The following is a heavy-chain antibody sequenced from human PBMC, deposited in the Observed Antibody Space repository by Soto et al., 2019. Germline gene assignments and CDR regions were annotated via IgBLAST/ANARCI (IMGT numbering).Heavy chain of an antibody. CDR2: INWNGGST. V-gene: IGHV3-20*04. J-gene: IGHJ3*02. Sequence: EVQLVESGGGVVRPGGSLRLSCAASGFTFDDYGMSWVRQAPGKGLEWVSGINWNGGSTGYADSVKGRFTISRDNAKNSLYLQMNSLRAEDTALYYCARELLYCSGCSCEGQDAFDIWGQGTMVTVSS. D-gene: IGHD2-15*01. CDR3: ARELLYCSGCSCEGQDAFDI. CDR1: GFTFDDYG.